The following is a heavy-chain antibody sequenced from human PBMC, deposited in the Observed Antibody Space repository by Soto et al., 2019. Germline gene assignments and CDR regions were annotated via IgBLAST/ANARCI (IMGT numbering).Heavy chain of an antibody. V-gene: IGHV4-30-2*01. CDR3: ARRYGGNLDY. Sequence: PSETLSLTCAFSGGSISSGGYSWGWIRQPPGKGLEWIGYIYHSGSTYYNPSLKSRVTISVDRSKNQFSLKLSSVTAADTAVYYCARRYGGNLDYWGQGTLVTVSS. D-gene: IGHD1-26*01. J-gene: IGHJ4*02. CDR2: IYHSGST. CDR1: GGSISSGGYS.